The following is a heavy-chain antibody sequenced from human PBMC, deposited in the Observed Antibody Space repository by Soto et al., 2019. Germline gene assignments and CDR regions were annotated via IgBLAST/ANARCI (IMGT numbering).Heavy chain of an antibody. CDR2: IDWNSGSI. CDR1: GFTFDDYG. CDR3: AKAAEAAISGTYYYFDY. J-gene: IGHJ4*02. V-gene: IGHV3-9*01. Sequence: SGGSLRLSCAASGFTFDDYGMHWVRQAPGKGLEWVSGIDWNSGSIAYADSVRGRFTISRDNAKDSLYLQMNSLRAEDTAFYYCAKAAEAAISGTYYYFDYWGQGTLVTVSS. D-gene: IGHD1-7*01.